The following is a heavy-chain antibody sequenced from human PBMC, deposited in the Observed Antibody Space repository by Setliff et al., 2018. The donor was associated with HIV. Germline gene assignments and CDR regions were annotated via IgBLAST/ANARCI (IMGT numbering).Heavy chain of an antibody. Sequence: SETLSLTCAVSAYSISSGYYWGWIRQPPGKGLEWIGSIYHSGSTYYNPSLMSRVTISVDTSKNQFSLKLRSVTAADTAVYYCARAEGDAYNSLPYFDSWGPGALLTVSS. V-gene: IGHV4-38-2*01. CDR1: AYSISSGYY. D-gene: IGHD1-1*01. CDR2: IYHSGST. J-gene: IGHJ4*02. CDR3: ARAEGDAYNSLPYFDS.